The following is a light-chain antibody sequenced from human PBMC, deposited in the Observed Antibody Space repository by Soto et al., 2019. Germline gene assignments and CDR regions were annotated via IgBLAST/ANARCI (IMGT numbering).Light chain of an antibody. Sequence: QSVLTQPASVSGSPGQSVAISCTRNSSDVGGYNYVSWYQQHPGKAPKLMIYDVSNRPSGVSDRFSGSKSGNTASLTISGLQAEDEADYYCNSYTTSSTYVFGTGTKVTVL. CDR1: SSDVGGYNY. V-gene: IGLV2-14*03. J-gene: IGLJ1*01. CDR2: DVS. CDR3: NSYTTSSTYV.